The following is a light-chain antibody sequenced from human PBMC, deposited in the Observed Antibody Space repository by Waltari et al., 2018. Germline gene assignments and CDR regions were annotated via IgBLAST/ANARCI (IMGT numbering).Light chain of an antibody. Sequence: VLLTQSPASLSVSPGDTVILSCRSSQSVRTNLVWYQQKAGQAPRTLIYGASTRASGVPSRVSGSGSETDFTLIISSLQSEDAAVYVCQQYYVWPPITFGGGTKLEI. CDR1: QSVRTN. CDR2: GAS. V-gene: IGKV3-15*01. CDR3: QQYYVWPPIT. J-gene: IGKJ4*01.